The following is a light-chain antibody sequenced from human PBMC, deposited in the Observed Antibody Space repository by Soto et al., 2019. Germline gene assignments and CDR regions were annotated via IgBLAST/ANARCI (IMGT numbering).Light chain of an antibody. CDR2: DAF. CDR3: QQYNNWLRAT. V-gene: IGKV3D-15*01. Sequence: EIMLPLSSATLSLSTSERATLSCRASQSLSSHLAWYQQKPDQAPRLLIYDAFNRATGIPARFSGSGSGTEFNITISSLQSEDSAIYYCQQYNNWLRATFGGGTNVDIK. CDR1: QSLSSH. J-gene: IGKJ4*01.